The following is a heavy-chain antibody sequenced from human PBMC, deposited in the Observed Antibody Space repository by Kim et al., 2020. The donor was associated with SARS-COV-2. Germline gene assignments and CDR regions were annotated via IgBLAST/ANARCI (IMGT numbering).Heavy chain of an antibody. CDR1: GYSFTSYW. V-gene: IGHV5-10-1*01. D-gene: IGHD3-10*01. CDR3: ATLKGYYGSGSPTAPNYYGMDV. Sequence: GESLKISCKGSGYSFTSYWISWVRQMPGKGLEWRGRIDPSDSYTNYSPSFQGHVTISADKSISTASLQWSSLKASETAMYYCATLKGYYGSGSPTAPNYYGMDVWGQGTTVTVSS. J-gene: IGHJ6*02. CDR2: IDPSDSYT.